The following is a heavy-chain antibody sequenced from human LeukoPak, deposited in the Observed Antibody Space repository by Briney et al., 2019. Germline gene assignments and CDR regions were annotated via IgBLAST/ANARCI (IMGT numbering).Heavy chain of an antibody. CDR1: GGTFSSYA. J-gene: IGHJ5*02. V-gene: IGHV1-69*04. CDR3: ARDMGDTAMVTCWFDP. D-gene: IGHD5-18*01. CDR2: IIPIFGIA. Sequence: SVKVSCKASGGTFSSYAISWVRHAPGQGLEWMGRIIPIFGIANYAQKFQGRVTITADKSTSTAYMELSSLRSEDTAVYYCARDMGDTAMVTCWFDPWGQGTLVTVSS.